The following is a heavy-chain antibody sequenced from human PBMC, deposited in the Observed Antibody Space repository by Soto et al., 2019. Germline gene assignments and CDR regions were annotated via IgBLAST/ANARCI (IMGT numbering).Heavy chain of an antibody. CDR1: GGSFSGYY. Sequence: QVQLQQWGAGLLKPSETLSLTCAVYGGSFSGYYWSWIRQPPGKGLEWIGEINHSGSTNYNPSLRSRVTISVDTSKNQSSLKLSYVNDVDKAVYYCARQPWYGSGRIRWFDPWGQGTLVTVSS. V-gene: IGHV4-34*01. D-gene: IGHD3-10*01. CDR3: ARQPWYGSGRIRWFDP. CDR2: INHSGST. J-gene: IGHJ5*02.